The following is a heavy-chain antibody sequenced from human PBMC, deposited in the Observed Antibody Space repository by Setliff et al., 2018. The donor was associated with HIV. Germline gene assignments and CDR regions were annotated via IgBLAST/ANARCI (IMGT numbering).Heavy chain of an antibody. D-gene: IGHD3-10*01. CDR2: ISSSGSST. CDR3: ARAPRGRAGSHYIANWFDS. Sequence: SLRLSCAASGFTFSSYEMNWVRQAPGKGLEWVSYISSSGSSTYYADSVKGRFTISRDNGKNSLYLQMNGLRDDDTAVYHCARAPRGRAGSHYIANWFDSWGQGTLVTVSS. V-gene: IGHV3-48*03. CDR1: GFTFSSYE. J-gene: IGHJ5*01.